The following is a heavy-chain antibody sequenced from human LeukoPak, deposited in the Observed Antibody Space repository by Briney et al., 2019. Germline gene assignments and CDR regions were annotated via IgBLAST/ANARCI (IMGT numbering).Heavy chain of an antibody. CDR1: GFTFSSYG. Sequence: GGSLRLSCAASGFTFSSYGMHWVRQAPGKGLEWVAFIRYDGSNKYYADSVKGRFTISRDNSRNTLYLQMNSLRAEDTAVYYCAKDYGSGSLKTFDYWGQGTLVTVSS. CDR2: IRYDGSNK. J-gene: IGHJ4*02. D-gene: IGHD3-10*01. CDR3: AKDYGSGSLKTFDY. V-gene: IGHV3-30*02.